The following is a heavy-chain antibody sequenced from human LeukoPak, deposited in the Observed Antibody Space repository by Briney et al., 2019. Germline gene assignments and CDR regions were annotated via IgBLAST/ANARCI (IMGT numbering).Heavy chain of an antibody. CDR3: AKDSRPGSAQRTGFDY. CDR2: ISYDGSNK. CDR1: GFSFSSYG. V-gene: IGHV3-30*18. Sequence: GGSLRLSCAASGFSFSSYGMQWVRQAPGKGLEWVAIISYDGSNKYYADSVKARFTVSRDKYKNTLYLQMISLRAEDTAVYYCAKDSRPGSAQRTGFDYWGQGTLVTVSS. J-gene: IGHJ4*02. D-gene: IGHD3-10*01.